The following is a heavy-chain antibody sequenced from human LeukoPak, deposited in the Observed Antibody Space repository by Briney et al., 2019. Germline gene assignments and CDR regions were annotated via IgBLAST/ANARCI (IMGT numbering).Heavy chain of an antibody. CDR1: GFTFSSYW. CDR3: AQGHLWFGELLEGY. V-gene: IGHV3-74*01. J-gene: IGHJ4*02. D-gene: IGHD3-10*01. Sequence: GGSLRLSCAASGFTFSSYWMHWVRQAPGKGLVWVSRINSVESSTSYTDSVKVRFTISRDNAKNTLYLQMNSLRAEDTAVYYCAQGHLWFGELLEGYWGQGTLVTVSS. CDR2: INSVESST.